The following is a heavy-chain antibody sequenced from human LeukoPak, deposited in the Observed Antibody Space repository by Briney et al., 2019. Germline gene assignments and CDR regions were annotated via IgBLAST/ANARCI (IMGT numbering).Heavy chain of an antibody. Sequence: GGSLRLSCAASGFTFSSYGMHWVRQAPGKGLEWVAVISYDGSNKYYADSVKGRFTISRDNSKNTLYLQMNSLGAEDTAVYYCAKPAVAAPPLYYYYYGMDVWGQGTTVTVSS. J-gene: IGHJ6*02. CDR3: AKPAVAAPPLYYYYYGMDV. V-gene: IGHV3-30*18. D-gene: IGHD6-19*01. CDR1: GFTFSSYG. CDR2: ISYDGSNK.